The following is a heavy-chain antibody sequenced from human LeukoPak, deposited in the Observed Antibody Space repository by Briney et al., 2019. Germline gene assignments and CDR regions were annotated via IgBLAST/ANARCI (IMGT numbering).Heavy chain of an antibody. J-gene: IGHJ4*02. CDR1: GYTFTSYY. CDR3: AREGVSHCSGGSCYSFDY. CDR2: INPSDTTT. Sequence: ASVKVSCKASGYTFTSYYMHWVRQAPGQGLEWMGIINPSDTTTRYEQKFQGRVTMTRDTSTSTVYMELSSLRSEDTAVYYCAREGVSHCSGGSCYSFDYWGQETLVTVSS. D-gene: IGHD2-15*01. V-gene: IGHV1-46*01.